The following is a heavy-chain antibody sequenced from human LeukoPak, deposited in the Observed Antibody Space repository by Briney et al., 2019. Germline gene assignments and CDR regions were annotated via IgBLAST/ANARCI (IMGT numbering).Heavy chain of an antibody. CDR2: IYYAGIT. J-gene: IGHJ4*02. CDR1: GGSISSYY. V-gene: IGHV4-39*01. Sequence: SETLSLTCTVSGGSISSYYWGWIRQPPGKGLEWIGSIYYAGITYYNPSLKSRVTISVDTSKNQFSLKLSSVTAADTAVYYCASLYSSGWYGNYWGQGTLVTVSS. CDR3: ASLYSSGWYGNY. D-gene: IGHD6-19*01.